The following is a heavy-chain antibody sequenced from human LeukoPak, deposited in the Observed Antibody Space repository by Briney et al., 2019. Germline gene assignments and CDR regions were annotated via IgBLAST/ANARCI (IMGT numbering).Heavy chain of an antibody. Sequence: SVKVSCKASGGTFSSYAISWVRQAPGQGLEWMGGIIPIFGTANYAQKFQGRVTITADESASTAYMELSSLRSEDTAVYYCARARRDPAASDYFDYWGQGTLVTVSS. J-gene: IGHJ4*02. CDR2: IIPIFGTA. CDR1: GGTFSSYA. CDR3: ARARRDPAASDYFDY. V-gene: IGHV1-69*13. D-gene: IGHD2-2*01.